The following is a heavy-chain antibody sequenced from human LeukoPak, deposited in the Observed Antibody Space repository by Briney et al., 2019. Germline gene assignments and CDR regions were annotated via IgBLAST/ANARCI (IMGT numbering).Heavy chain of an antibody. CDR1: GFTFSDYY. J-gene: IGHJ4*02. V-gene: IGHV3-11*01. CDR3: ARAGDIVVLPAAIIGWCFDY. Sequence: PGGSLRLSCAASGFTFSDYYMSWIRQAPGKGLEWVSYISSSGSTIYYADSVKGRFTISRDNAKNSLYLQMNSLRAEDTAVYYCARAGDIVVLPAAIIGWCFDYWGQGTLVTVSS. CDR2: ISSSGSTI. D-gene: IGHD2-2*02.